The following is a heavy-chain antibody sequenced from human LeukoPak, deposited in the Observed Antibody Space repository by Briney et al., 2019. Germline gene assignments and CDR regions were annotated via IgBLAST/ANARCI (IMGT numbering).Heavy chain of an antibody. CDR2: ISYDGSNK. CDR3: AREGEAAAGSYSDY. Sequence: GGSLRLSCAASGFTFSSYAMHWVRQAPGKGLEWVAVISYDGSNKYYADSVKGRFTISRDNSKNTLYLQMNSLRAEDTAVYYCAREGEAAAGSYSDYWGQGTLVTVSS. D-gene: IGHD6-13*01. V-gene: IGHV3-30-3*01. J-gene: IGHJ4*02. CDR1: GFTFSSYA.